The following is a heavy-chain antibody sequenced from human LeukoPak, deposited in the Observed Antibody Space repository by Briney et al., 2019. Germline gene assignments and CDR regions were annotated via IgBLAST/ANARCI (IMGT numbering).Heavy chain of an antibody. J-gene: IGHJ6*03. CDR1: GYTFTNYD. CDR2: ISAYNGNT. D-gene: IGHD4-17*01. CDR3: AREDSSRTVTYNYHYYMDV. V-gene: IGHV1-18*01. Sequence: ASVKVSCKASGYTFTNYDINWVRQAPGQGLEWMGWISAYNGNTKYAQKFQGRVIMTTDTSTSTAYMELRSLRSDDTAMYYCAREDSSRTVTYNYHYYMDVWGKGTTVTISS.